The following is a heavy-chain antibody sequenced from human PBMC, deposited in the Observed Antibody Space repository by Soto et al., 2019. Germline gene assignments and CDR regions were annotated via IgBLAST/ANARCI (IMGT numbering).Heavy chain of an antibody. CDR2: IIPIFGTA. D-gene: IGHD3-22*01. J-gene: IGHJ3*02. CDR1: GGTFSSYA. V-gene: IGHV1-69*01. Sequence: QVQLVQSGAEVKKPGSSVKVYCKASGGTFSSYAISWVRQAPGQGLEWMGGIIPIFGTANYAQKFQGRVTITADESTSTAYMELSSLRSEDTAVYYCARDRTLYYYDSSGSRRNAFDIWGQGTMVTVSS. CDR3: ARDRTLYYYDSSGSRRNAFDI.